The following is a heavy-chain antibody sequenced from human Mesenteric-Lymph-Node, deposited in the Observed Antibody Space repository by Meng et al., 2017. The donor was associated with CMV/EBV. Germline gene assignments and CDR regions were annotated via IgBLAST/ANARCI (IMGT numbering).Heavy chain of an antibody. V-gene: IGHV3-21*06. CDR3: ARDQDTKHFDY. CDR1: GFTFSIYS. J-gene: IGHJ4*02. CDR2: ISSSSTFI. Sequence: GESLKISCAASGFTFSIYSMNWVRQAPGKGLEWVSSISSSSTFIYYADSMKGRFTISRDNAKNSLYLQMNSLRVEDSAVYYCARDQDTKHFDYWGQGTLVTVSS. D-gene: IGHD2-8*01.